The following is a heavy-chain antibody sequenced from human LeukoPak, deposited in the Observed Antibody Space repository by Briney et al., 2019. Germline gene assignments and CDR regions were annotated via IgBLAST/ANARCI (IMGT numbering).Heavy chain of an antibody. Sequence: ASVKVSCKASGYTFTGYHMHWVRQAPGQGLEWMGWINPNSGGTNYAQKFQGRVTMTRDTSISTAYMELSRLRSDDTAVYYCARDPAPLYCSSTSCYGQYNWFDPWGQGTLVTVSS. CDR1: GYTFTGYH. J-gene: IGHJ5*02. CDR3: ARDPAPLYCSSTSCYGQYNWFDP. D-gene: IGHD2-2*01. CDR2: INPNSGGT. V-gene: IGHV1-2*02.